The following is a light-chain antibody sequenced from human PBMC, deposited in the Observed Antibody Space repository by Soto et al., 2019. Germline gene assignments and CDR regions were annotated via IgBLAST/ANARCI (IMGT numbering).Light chain of an antibody. CDR3: QQRSNWPPSIT. CDR2: DAS. J-gene: IGKJ5*01. CDR1: RSVNNF. V-gene: IGKV3-11*01. Sequence: EIGLTKSPVTLSLSPGERATLSCRATRSVNNFVAWYQQKPGQAPSLLISDASNRATGIPARFSGSGSATDFTLTINNLEPEDFAVYYCQQRSNWPPSITFGQGTRLEIK.